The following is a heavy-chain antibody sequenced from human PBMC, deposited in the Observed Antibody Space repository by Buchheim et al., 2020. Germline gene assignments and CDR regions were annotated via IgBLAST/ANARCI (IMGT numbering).Heavy chain of an antibody. V-gene: IGHV3-30*04. D-gene: IGHD7-27*01. CDR1: GFIFKNYA. CDR3: ARGTGDLTY. J-gene: IGHJ4*02. CDR2: ISSDGGNK. Sequence: QVQLVESGGGVVQPGRSLRLSCAASGFIFKNYAMHWVRQAPGKGLEWVAFISSDGGNKYYADSVKGRFTISRDNSEHALFVQMNSLRPEDTGVYYCARGTGDLTYWGQGTL.